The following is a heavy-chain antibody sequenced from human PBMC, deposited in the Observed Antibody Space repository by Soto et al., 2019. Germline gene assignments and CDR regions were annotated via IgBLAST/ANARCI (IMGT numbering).Heavy chain of an antibody. D-gene: IGHD3-9*01. V-gene: IGHV1-18*01. Sequence: GASVKVSCKASGYIFTSYGISWVRQAPGQGLGWMGWISAYNGNTNYAQKLQGRVTMTTDTSTSTAYMELRSLRSDDTAVYYCARLVGDILTGYWNYSYSGMYVWGQGTTVTVS. CDR2: ISAYNGNT. CDR1: GYIFTSYG. J-gene: IGHJ6*02. CDR3: ARLVGDILTGYWNYSYSGMYV.